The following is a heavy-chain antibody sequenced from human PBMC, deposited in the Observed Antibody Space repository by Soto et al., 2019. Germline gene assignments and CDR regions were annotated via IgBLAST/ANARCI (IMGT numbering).Heavy chain of an antibody. CDR2: IIPIFGTA. J-gene: IGHJ4*02. D-gene: IGHD4-17*01. Sequence: SVKVSCKSSGGTFSSYAISWVRQAPGQGLEWMGGIIPIFGTANYAQKFQGRVTITADESTSTAYMELSSLRSEDTAVYYCARFSTLTTTFEDWGPGSLVTVFS. CDR1: GGTFSSYA. CDR3: ARFSTLTTTFED. V-gene: IGHV1-69*13.